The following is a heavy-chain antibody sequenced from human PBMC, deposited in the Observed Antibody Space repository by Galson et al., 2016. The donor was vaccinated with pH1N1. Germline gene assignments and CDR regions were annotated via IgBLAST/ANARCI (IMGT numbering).Heavy chain of an antibody. CDR2: INQDGSVK. D-gene: IGHD2-15*01. V-gene: IGHV3-7*01. Sequence: SLRLSCAASGCSLSTFWMTWVRQAPGKGLEWVANINQDGSVKYYVDSVKGRFTISRGNAKNSLYLQMDSLRAEDTAVYYCARAIAQGGSYWGQGTLVTVSS. CDR3: ARAIAQGGSY. J-gene: IGHJ4*02. CDR1: GCSLSTFW.